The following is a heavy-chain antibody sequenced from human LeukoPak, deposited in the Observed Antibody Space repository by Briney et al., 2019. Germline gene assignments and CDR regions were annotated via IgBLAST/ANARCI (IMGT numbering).Heavy chain of an antibody. CDR3: ARRVYSSSWYWFDP. V-gene: IGHV5-51*01. J-gene: IGHJ5*02. CDR1: GYRFTCYW. Sequence: GEALKISWKSSGYRFTCYWIGWVRPVPGKGLGWMGIIYPGNSDTRYSPSFQGQVTISADKSISTAYLQWSSLKASDTAMYYCARRVYSSSWYWFDPWGQGTLVTVSS. CDR2: IYPGNSDT. D-gene: IGHD6-13*01.